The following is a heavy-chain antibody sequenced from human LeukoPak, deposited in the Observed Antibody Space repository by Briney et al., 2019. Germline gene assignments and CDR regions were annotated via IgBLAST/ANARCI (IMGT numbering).Heavy chain of an antibody. CDR3: ARGGRGYDDNFDY. Sequence: GGSLRLSCAASGFTFSTFAMIWVRQPPGKGLEWVSSIFQGGGEIHYADSVRGRFTISRDNSKSTLFLQMNSLRAEDTAVYYCARGGRGYDDNFDYWGQGTLVTVSS. J-gene: IGHJ4*02. D-gene: IGHD5-12*01. V-gene: IGHV3-23*01. CDR2: IFQGGGEI. CDR1: GFTFSTFA.